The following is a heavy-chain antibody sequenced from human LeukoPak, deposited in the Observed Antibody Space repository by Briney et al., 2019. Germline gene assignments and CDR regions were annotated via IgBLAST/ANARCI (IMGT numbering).Heavy chain of an antibody. Sequence: PSETLSLTCAVYGGSFSGYYWSWIRQPPGKGLEWIGEINHSGSTNYNPSLKSRVTISVDTSKNQFSLKLSSVTAADTAVYYCARGVYCSGGSCHTVFDYWGQGTLVTVSS. J-gene: IGHJ4*02. V-gene: IGHV4-34*01. D-gene: IGHD2-15*01. CDR1: GGSFSGYY. CDR3: ARGVYCSGGSCHTVFDY. CDR2: INHSGST.